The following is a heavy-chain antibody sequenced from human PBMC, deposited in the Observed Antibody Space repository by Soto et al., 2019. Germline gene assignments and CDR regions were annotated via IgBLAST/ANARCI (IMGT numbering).Heavy chain of an antibody. CDR1: GYTYTSYG. Sequence: QVQLVQSGAEVKKPGASVKVFCRASGYTYTSYGISWVRQAPGQGLEWMGWINGYNGNTNCAQKFQGRVTMTADTYTNTAYMELRSLSSDDTAVYFCARQAGRYSGYDPPLDPWGQGTLVTVSS. CDR3: ARQAGRYSGYDPPLDP. J-gene: IGHJ5*02. D-gene: IGHD5-12*01. CDR2: INGYNGNT. V-gene: IGHV1-18*01.